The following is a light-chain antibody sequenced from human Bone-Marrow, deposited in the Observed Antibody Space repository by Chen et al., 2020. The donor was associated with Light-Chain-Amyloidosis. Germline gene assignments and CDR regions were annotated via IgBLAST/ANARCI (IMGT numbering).Light chain of an antibody. CDR2: DVS. CDR1: SSDIGDYNY. Sequence: QPALTQPASVSGSPAQSLTISCPGTSSDIGDYNYVSWYQQHPGKAPKLMIYDVSNRPSGVSDRFSGSKSGVTASLTISGLQAEDEADYFCSSYTSSSTRVFGGGTKLTVL. J-gene: IGLJ3*02. V-gene: IGLV2-14*01. CDR3: SSYTSSSTRV.